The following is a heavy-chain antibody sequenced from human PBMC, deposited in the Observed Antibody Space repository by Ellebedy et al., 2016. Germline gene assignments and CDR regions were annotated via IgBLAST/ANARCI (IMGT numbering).Heavy chain of an antibody. CDR2: IYYSGST. Sequence: SETLSPTXTVSGGSISSSSYYWGWIRQPPGKGLEWIGSIYYSGSTYYNPSLKSRVTISVDTSKNQFSLKLSSVTAADTAVYYCARQGPTTVATPSWFHPWGQGTLVTVSS. J-gene: IGHJ5*02. CDR1: GGSISSSSYY. D-gene: IGHD4-17*01. CDR3: ARQGPTTVATPSWFHP. V-gene: IGHV4-39*01.